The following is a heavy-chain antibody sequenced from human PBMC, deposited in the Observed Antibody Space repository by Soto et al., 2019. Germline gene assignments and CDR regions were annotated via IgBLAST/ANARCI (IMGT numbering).Heavy chain of an antibody. V-gene: IGHV4-30-4*01. CDR1: GGSIRSSDYY. J-gene: IGHJ4*02. CDR3: ARATYYSDTGGSPPLDY. Sequence: SETLSLTCTVSGGSIRSSDYYWTWIRQPQGKGLEWIGYIYYSGSANYNPSLKSRVTISVDTSRNQFSLKLNSVTAADTAVYFCARATYYSDTGGSPPLDYWGQGTLVTVSS. D-gene: IGHD3-22*01. CDR2: IYYSGSA.